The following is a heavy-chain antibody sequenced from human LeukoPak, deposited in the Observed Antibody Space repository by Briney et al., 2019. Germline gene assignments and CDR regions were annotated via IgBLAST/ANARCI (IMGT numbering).Heavy chain of an antibody. Sequence: GGSLRLSCAASGFTFSDYAMNWVRQPPGQGLEWVSAISGNGASTYYADSVKGRFTISRDTSKNTLYLQMNSLRAEDTAVYYCAKELSEMATISPFDYWGQGTLVTVSS. CDR3: AKELSEMATISPFDY. CDR1: GFTFSDYA. CDR2: ISGNGAST. D-gene: IGHD5-24*01. V-gene: IGHV3-23*01. J-gene: IGHJ4*02.